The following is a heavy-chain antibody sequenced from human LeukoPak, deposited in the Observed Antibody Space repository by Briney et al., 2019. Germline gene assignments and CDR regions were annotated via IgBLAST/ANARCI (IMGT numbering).Heavy chain of an antibody. J-gene: IGHJ6*03. Sequence: PGGSLRLSCAASGFTFSGSAMHWVRQASGKGLEWVGRIRSKANSYATAYAASVKGRFTISRDDSKNTAYLQMNSLKTEDTAVYYCTRHVDLYQLYYYYYMDVWGKGTTVTVSS. D-gene: IGHD2-2*01. V-gene: IGHV3-73*01. CDR2: IRSKANSYAT. CDR1: GFTFSGSA. CDR3: TRHVDLYQLYYYYYMDV.